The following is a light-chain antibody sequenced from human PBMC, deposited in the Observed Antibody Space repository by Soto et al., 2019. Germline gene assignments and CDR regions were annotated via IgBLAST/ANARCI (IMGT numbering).Light chain of an antibody. CDR2: GAS. Sequence: EIVMTQSPATLSVSPGERATLSCRASQSVSSNLAWYQQKPGLAPRLFIYGASTRATGIPARFSGSGSGTEFTLTISSLQSEDFAVYYCQQYYSFPRTFGQGTKVEIK. CDR3: QQYYSFPRT. CDR1: QSVSSN. J-gene: IGKJ1*01. V-gene: IGKV3-15*01.